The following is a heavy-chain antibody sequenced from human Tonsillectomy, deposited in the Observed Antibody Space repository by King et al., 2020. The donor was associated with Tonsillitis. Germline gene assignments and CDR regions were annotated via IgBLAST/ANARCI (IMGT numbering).Heavy chain of an antibody. D-gene: IGHD1-14*01. V-gene: IGHV3-30*18. CDR1: GFTFSSYG. J-gene: IGHJ3*02. Sequence: VQLVQSGGGVVQPGRSLRLSCAASGFTFSSYGMHWVRQAPGKGLEWVAGISYYGSNKYYADSVKGRFTISRDNSKNTLYLQMNSLRAEDTAVYYCAKDPSGISAFDIWGQGTMVTVSS. CDR2: ISYYGSNK. CDR3: AKDPSGISAFDI.